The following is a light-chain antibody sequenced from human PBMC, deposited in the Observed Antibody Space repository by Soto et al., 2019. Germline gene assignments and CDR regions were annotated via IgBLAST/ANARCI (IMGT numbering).Light chain of an antibody. CDR2: DVS. J-gene: IGLJ2*01. CDR3: SSYTSSSTVV. CDR1: SSDVGGYNY. V-gene: IGLV2-14*01. Sequence: QSALTQPASVSGSPGQSITISCTGTSSDVGGYNYVSWYQQHPGKAPKLMIYDVSNRPSGVSNRFSGSKSGNTASLTISGLQAEDDADYYCSSYTSSSTVVFGGGTKVNVL.